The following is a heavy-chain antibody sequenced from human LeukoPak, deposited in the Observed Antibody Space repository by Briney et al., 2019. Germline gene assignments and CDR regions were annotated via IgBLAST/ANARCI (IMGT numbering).Heavy chain of an antibody. CDR2: IYYSGST. Sequence: SETLSLTCIVSGGSITSNTYLWDWIRQTPGKGLEWIGSIYYSGSTYYNPSLKSRVTMSADTSKKQFSLKLSSVTAADTAVYYCARLTSSWYQDWYFDLWGRGTLVTVSS. D-gene: IGHD6-13*01. CDR3: ARLTSSWYQDWYFDL. V-gene: IGHV4-39*07. J-gene: IGHJ2*01. CDR1: GGSITSNTYL.